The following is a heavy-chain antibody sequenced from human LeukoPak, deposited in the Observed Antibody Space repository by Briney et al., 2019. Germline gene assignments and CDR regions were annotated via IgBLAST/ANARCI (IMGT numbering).Heavy chain of an antibody. V-gene: IGHV3-7*01. D-gene: IGHD1-26*01. Sequence: PGGSLRLSCAASGFTFSSYWMHWVRQAPGKGLEGGANIKQDGSEKYYVDSVKGRFTISRDSAKISLYLQMNSLRDEDPAVYYCARVEEGAGFDYWRQGTLVTVSS. CDR3: ARVEEGAGFDY. CDR1: GFTFSSYW. J-gene: IGHJ4*02. CDR2: IKQDGSEK.